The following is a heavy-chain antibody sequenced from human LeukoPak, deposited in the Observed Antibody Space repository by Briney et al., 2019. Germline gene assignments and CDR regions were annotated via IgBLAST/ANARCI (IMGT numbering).Heavy chain of an antibody. V-gene: IGHV4-61*02. CDR3: ARDARGYYYGSGSYSSDAFDI. CDR1: GGSISSGSYY. J-gene: IGHJ3*02. Sequence: SQTLSLTCTVSGGSISSGSYYWSWIRQPAGKGLEWIGRIYTSGSTNYNPSLKSRVTISVDTSKNQFSLKLSSVTAADTAVYYCARDARGYYYGSGSYSSDAFDIWGQGTMVTVSS. D-gene: IGHD3-10*01. CDR2: IYTSGST.